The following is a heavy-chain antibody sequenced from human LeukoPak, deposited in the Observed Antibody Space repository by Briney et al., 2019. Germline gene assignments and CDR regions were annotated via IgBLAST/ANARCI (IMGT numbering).Heavy chain of an antibody. Sequence: GGSLRLSCVASGLTFSSHAMTWVRQTPGTGLEWVSGITGSGGRTYHAESVKGRFTISRDNSKNTLYLQMNSLRAEDTAVYYCAKAMDNYGGIHFDYWGQGTLVTVSS. D-gene: IGHD4-23*01. J-gene: IGHJ4*02. CDR3: AKAMDNYGGIHFDY. V-gene: IGHV3-23*01. CDR2: ITGSGGRT. CDR1: GLTFSSHA.